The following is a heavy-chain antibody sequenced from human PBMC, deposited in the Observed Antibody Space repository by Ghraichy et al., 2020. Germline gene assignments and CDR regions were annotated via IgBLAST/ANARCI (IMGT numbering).Heavy chain of an antibody. CDR1: GGSISSYY. V-gene: IGHV4-59*01. CDR3: ARGPGGTSGY. CDR2: VYFSGSA. D-gene: IGHD4-23*01. Sequence: TLSLTCTVSGGSISSYYWSWVRQPPGKGLEWIGYVYFSGSANYNPSLKSRITISVDMSTNQFSLKLSSVTAADTAVYYCARGPGGTSGYWGQGTLVTVSS. J-gene: IGHJ4*02.